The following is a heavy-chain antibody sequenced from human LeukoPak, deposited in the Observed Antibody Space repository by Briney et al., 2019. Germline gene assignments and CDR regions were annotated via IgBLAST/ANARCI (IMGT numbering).Heavy chain of an antibody. CDR3: ARVGYGFGEPWYFDL. V-gene: IGHV4-39*07. J-gene: IGHJ2*01. D-gene: IGHD3-10*01. Sequence: SETLSLTCTVSSGSISGSSNYWGWIRQPPGKGLEWIGSIYYTGTTFYNPSFKSRVTISVDTSKNQFSLKLSSVTAADTAVYYCARVGYGFGEPWYFDLWGRGTLVTVSS. CDR1: SGSISGSSNY. CDR2: IYYTGTT.